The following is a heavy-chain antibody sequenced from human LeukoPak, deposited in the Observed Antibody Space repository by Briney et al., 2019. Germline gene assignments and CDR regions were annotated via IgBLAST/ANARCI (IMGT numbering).Heavy chain of an antibody. J-gene: IGHJ5*02. CDR3: ARDPYGDYETFWFDP. CDR2: IYTSGST. D-gene: IGHD4-17*01. V-gene: IGHV4-61*02. CDR1: GGSISSGSYY. Sequence: SETLSLTCTVSGGSISSGSYYWSWIRQPAGKGLEWIGRIYTSGSTNYNPSLKSRVTISVDTSKNQFSLKLSSVTAADTAVYYCARDPYGDYETFWFDPWGQGTLVTVSS.